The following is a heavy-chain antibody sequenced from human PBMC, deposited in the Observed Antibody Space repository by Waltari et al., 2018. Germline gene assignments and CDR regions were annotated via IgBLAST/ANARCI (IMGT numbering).Heavy chain of an antibody. CDR2: IKHRRST. V-gene: IGHV4-34*01. CDR1: GGSFSGYY. CDR3: ASERDRVATIDRVWEDY. D-gene: IGHD5-12*01. Sequence: QVQLQQWGAGLLKLSETLSHTCAVYGGSFSGYYWSWLRQPRGTGLEWIAEIKHRRSTSHNPSLKSRVTLPVDTSQNHFSLTLSSVTAADSAVYYCASERDRVATIDRVWEDYWGQGTLVTVSS. J-gene: IGHJ4*02.